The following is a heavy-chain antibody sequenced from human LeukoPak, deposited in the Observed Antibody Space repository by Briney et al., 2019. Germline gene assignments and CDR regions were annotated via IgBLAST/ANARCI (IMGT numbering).Heavy chain of an antibody. CDR2: ISYDGSNE. V-gene: IGHV3-30*04. CDR3: ARAPSGYYPDFDY. CDR1: AFTFSSYT. Sequence: GGSLRLSCAASAFTFSSYTMHWVRQAPGKGLEWVAVISYDGSNEYYADSVKGRFTISRDNSKSTLYLQMNSLRAEDATMYYCARAPSGYYPDFDYWGQGTLVTVSS. J-gene: IGHJ4*02. D-gene: IGHD3-3*01.